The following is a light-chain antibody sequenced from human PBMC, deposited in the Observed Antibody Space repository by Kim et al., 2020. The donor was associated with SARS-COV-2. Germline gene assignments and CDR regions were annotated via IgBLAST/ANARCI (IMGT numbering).Light chain of an antibody. CDR2: DYN. Sequence: GQKVTISCSEGSSNSGDNYVSWYQQRPGTAPKLLIYDYNKRPSGIPDRFSGSKSGTSATLGITGLQTGDEADYYCVTWDSSLNAGVFGGGTQLTVL. CDR3: VTWDSSLNAGV. J-gene: IGLJ3*02. V-gene: IGLV1-51*01. CDR1: SSNSGDNY.